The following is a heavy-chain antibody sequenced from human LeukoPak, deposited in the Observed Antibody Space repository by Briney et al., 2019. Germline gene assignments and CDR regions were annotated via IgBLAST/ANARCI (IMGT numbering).Heavy chain of an antibody. D-gene: IGHD3-22*01. CDR1: GFTFSSYA. J-gene: IGHJ4*02. V-gene: IGHV3-23*01. CDR3: AKDSSGYYSYYFDY. Sequence: GGSLRLSCAASGFTFSSYAMSWVRQAPGKGLEWVSSISGSGGSTDYADSVKGRFTISRDNSMNTLYLQMNSLRAEDTAVYYCAKDSSGYYSYYFDYWGQGTLVTVSS. CDR2: ISGSGGST.